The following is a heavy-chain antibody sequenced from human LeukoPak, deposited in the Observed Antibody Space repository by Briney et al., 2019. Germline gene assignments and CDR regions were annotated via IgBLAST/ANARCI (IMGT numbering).Heavy chain of an antibody. J-gene: IGHJ6*03. D-gene: IGHD4-17*01. CDR3: AKDRGTTNYYYYMDV. CDR2: IWYDGSNK. Sequence: GSLRLSCAASGFTFSSYGMHWVRQAPGKGLEWVAVIWYDGSNKYYADSVKGRFTISRDNSKNTLYLQMNSLRAEDTAVYYCAKDRGTTNYYYYMDVWGKGTTVTVSS. CDR1: GFTFSSYG. V-gene: IGHV3-33*06.